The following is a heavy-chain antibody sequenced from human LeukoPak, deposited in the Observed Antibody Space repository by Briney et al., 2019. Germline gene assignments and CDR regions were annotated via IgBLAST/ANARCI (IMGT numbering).Heavy chain of an antibody. CDR1: GFTFSSYG. CDR3: AKDQPYYYDSSGSAPYFDY. D-gene: IGHD3-22*01. V-gene: IGHV3-30*02. J-gene: IGHJ4*02. CDR2: IRYDGSNK. Sequence: PGGPLRLSCAASGFTFSSYGMHWVRQAPGKGLEWVAFIRYDGSNKYYADSVKGRFTISRDNSKNTLYLQMNSLRAEDTAVYYCAKDQPYYYDSSGSAPYFDYWGQGTLVTVSS.